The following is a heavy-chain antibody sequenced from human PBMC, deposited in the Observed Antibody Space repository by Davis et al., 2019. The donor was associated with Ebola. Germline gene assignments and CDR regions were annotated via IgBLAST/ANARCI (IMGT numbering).Heavy chain of an antibody. CDR3: TSNRYGLVAVGD. CDR1: GFTFGDYA. Sequence: GGSLRLSCAASGFTFGDYAMSWVRQAPGKGLEWVSIISGSGGKTYDADSVKGRFTISRDNSKNTLYLQMNSLRVEDTAVYYCTSNRYGLVAVGDWGQGTLVAVSS. J-gene: IGHJ4*02. D-gene: IGHD5-18*01. V-gene: IGHV3-23*01. CDR2: ISGSGGKT.